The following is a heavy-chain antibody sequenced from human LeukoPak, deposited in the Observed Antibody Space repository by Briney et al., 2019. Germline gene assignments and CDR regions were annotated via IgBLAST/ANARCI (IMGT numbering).Heavy chain of an antibody. Sequence: LPGGSLRLSCAASGFSFSNYIMNWVRQAPGKGLEWVSSISFNPSNIYYADSVKGRIAISRDNSKNTLYLQMNSLRAEDTAVYYCATGPLKKIGYFQHWGQGTLVTVSS. CDR1: GFSFSNYI. CDR2: ISFNPSNI. CDR3: ATGPLKKIGYFQH. V-gene: IGHV3-23*01. J-gene: IGHJ1*01.